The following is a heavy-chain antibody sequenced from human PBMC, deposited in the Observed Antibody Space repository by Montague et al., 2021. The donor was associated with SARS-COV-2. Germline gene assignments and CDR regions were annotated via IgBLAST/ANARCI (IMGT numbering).Heavy chain of an antibody. CDR2: IYFSGST. D-gene: IGHD3-9*01. V-gene: IGHV4-39*07. Sequence: SETLSLTCSVSGGQFIRSSHYWAWIRQAPGRGLEWIGNIYFSGSTNSNPSLRSRLTLSLDMSRAQFSLELPAVTASDTALYYCARAYRGVPDWDFFDSWGQGILVAVSS. J-gene: IGHJ4*02. CDR3: ARAYRGVPDWDFFDS. CDR1: GGQFIRSSHY.